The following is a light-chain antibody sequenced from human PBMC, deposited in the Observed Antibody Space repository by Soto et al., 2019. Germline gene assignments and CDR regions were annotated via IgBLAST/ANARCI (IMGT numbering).Light chain of an antibody. CDR1: QGISSY. Sequence: GDRVTISCRMSQGISSYLAWYQQKPGKAPELLIYAASTLQSGVPSRFSGSGSGTNFTLAISSLQPDDFATYYCHQYDSDRTFGQGTKVDIK. J-gene: IGKJ1*01. V-gene: IGKV1D-8*02. CDR2: AAS. CDR3: HQYDSDRT.